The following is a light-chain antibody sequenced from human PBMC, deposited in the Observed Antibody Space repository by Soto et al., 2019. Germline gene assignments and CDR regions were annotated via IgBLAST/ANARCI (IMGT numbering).Light chain of an antibody. CDR1: QSISSW. V-gene: IGKV1-5*01. J-gene: IGKJ1*01. CDR3: QRYNSYPWA. Sequence: DIQMTQSPSTLSASVGDRVTITCRASQSISSWLAWYQQKPGKAPKLLIYDVSSLESGVPSRFSGSGSGTEVTLSITSLQPDDFATYYCQRYNSYPWAFGQGTKVEIK. CDR2: DVS.